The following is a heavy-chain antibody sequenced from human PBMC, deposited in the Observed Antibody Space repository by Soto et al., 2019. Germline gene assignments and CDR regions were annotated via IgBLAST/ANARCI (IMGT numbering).Heavy chain of an antibody. J-gene: IGHJ5*02. D-gene: IGHD6-13*01. CDR1: GFTFSSYA. Sequence: QVQLVESGGGVVQPGRSLRLSCAASGFTFSSYAMHWVRQAPGKGLEWVAVISYDGSNKNYADSVKGRFTISRDNSKNTLYLQMNSLRAEDTAVYYCARDGSSSLGWFDPWGQGTLVTVSS. V-gene: IGHV3-30-3*01. CDR2: ISYDGSNK. CDR3: ARDGSSSLGWFDP.